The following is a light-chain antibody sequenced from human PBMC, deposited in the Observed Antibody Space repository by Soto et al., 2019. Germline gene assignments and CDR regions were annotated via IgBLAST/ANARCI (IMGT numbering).Light chain of an antibody. CDR3: SSDTSSITVV. CDR2: DVS. Sequence: QSALTQPASVSGSPGQSITISCTGTSSDVGGYNYVSWYQQHPGKAPKLMIYDVSNRPSGVSNRFSGAKSGNTASLTISGLQAEDEADYYCSSDTSSITVVFGGGTKLTVL. CDR1: SSDVGGYNY. J-gene: IGLJ2*01. V-gene: IGLV2-14*03.